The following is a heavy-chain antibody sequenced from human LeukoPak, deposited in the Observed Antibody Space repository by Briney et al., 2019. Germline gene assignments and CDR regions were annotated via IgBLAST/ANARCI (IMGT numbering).Heavy chain of an antibody. D-gene: IGHD1-26*01. CDR1: GFTLSSYA. CDR2: LGSAGDT. Sequence: GGSLRLSCAASGFTLSSYAMHWVRHPLGKGLEWVSALGSAGDTFYPGSVKGRFTISRENAKNSFYLQMNSLRAEDTAMYYCARQKQSHGNFDYWGQGTLVTVSS. J-gene: IGHJ4*02. V-gene: IGHV3-13*01. CDR3: ARQKQSHGNFDY.